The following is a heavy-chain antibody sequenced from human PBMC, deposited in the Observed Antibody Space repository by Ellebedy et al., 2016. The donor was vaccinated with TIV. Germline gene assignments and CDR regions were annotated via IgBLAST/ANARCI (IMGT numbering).Heavy chain of an antibody. V-gene: IGHV4-59*01. CDR3: AIDGGIAAAGTFAY. D-gene: IGHD6-13*01. Sequence: MPSETLSLTCTVSGGPISSYYWTWIRQPLGKGLEWIGYIYYSGSTNYNPSLKSRVTISVDTSKNQFSLKLSSVTAADTAVYYWAIDGGIAAAGTFAYWGQGTLVTVSS. CDR1: GGPISSYY. J-gene: IGHJ4*02. CDR2: IYYSGST.